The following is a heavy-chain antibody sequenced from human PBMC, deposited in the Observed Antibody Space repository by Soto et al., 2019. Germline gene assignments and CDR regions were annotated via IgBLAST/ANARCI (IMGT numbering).Heavy chain of an antibody. J-gene: IGHJ4*02. CDR1: GFTFSTYT. CDR3: ATTPGGAAY. CDR2: ISYNGKYE. V-gene: IGHV3-30*04. D-gene: IGHD2-15*01. Sequence: QVHLVESGGGVVQPGRSLRLSCAASGFTFSTYTMHWDRQAPGKGLEWVADISYNGKYEYYADSVKGRFTISRDNSKSTLYLQMNSLTPEDTAVYYCATTPGGAAYWGQGTLVTVSS.